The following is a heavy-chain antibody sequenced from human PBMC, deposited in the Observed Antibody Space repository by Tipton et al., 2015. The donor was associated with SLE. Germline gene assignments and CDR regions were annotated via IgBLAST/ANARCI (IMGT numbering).Heavy chain of an antibody. CDR2: IGFTPGSI. D-gene: IGHD6-19*01. CDR3: ASGEQWLPY. J-gene: IGHJ4*02. Sequence: SLRLSCAASGFTFSSHSMNWVRQAPGKGLEWVSYIGFTPGSIFYADSVKGRFTISRDNAKNSLYLQMNSLRAEDTAVYYCASGEQWLPYWGQGTLVTVSS. CDR1: GFTFSSHS. V-gene: IGHV3-48*01.